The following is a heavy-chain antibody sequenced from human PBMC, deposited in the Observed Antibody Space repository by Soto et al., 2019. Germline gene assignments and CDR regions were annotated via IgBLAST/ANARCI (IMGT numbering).Heavy chain of an antibody. CDR2: INPNSGGT. Sequence: ASVKVSCKASGYTFTGYYMHWVRQAPGQGLEWMGWINPNSGGTNYAQKFQGWVTMTRDTSISTAYMELSRLRSDDTAVYYCARGGSSPVHYYYYGRDVWGQGTTVTVSS. V-gene: IGHV1-2*04. J-gene: IGHJ6*02. CDR1: GYTFTGYY. CDR3: ARGGSSPVHYYYYGRDV. D-gene: IGHD6-6*01.